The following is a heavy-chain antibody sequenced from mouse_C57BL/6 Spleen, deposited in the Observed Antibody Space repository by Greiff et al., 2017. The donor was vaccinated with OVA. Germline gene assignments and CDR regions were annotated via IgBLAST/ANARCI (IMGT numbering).Heavy chain of an antibody. CDR1: GFTFSDYG. CDR2: ISSGSSTI. CDR3: ARAGYYAMDY. Sequence: EVQGVESGGGLVKPGGSLKLSCAASGFTFSDYGMHWVRQAPEKGLEWVAYISSGSSTIYYADTVKGRFTIPSANTKNTRFLQMTSLRSEDTAMYYCARAGYYAMDYWGQGTSVTVSS. J-gene: IGHJ4*01. V-gene: IGHV5-17*01.